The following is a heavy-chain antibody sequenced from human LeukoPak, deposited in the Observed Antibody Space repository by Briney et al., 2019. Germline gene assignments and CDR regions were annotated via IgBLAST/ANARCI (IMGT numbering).Heavy chain of an antibody. J-gene: IGHJ4*02. CDR3: ARGRYSYGSRSPLYFDY. CDR2: INHSGST. Sequence: ASETLSLTCAVYGGSFSGYYWSWIRQPPGKGLEWIGEINHSGSTNYNPSLKSRVTISVDTSKNQFSLKLSSVTAADTAVYYCARGRYSYGSRSPLYFDYWGQGTLVTVSS. CDR1: GGSFSGYY. D-gene: IGHD5-18*01. V-gene: IGHV4-34*01.